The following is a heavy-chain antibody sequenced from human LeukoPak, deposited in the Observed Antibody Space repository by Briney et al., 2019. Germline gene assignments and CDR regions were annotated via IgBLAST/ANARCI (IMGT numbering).Heavy chain of an antibody. J-gene: IGHJ4*02. Sequence: GASVQVSCKVSGYTFTGYYIHGVRQATGQGLEWMGRINPNSGGTNYAQRFQGRVTMTRDTSISTAHMELSRLTSDDTAVYYCGRQYNYGYYFDNWGQGTLVTVSS. V-gene: IGHV1-2*02. D-gene: IGHD5-18*01. CDR2: INPNSGGT. CDR3: GRQYNYGYYFDN. CDR1: GYTFTGYY.